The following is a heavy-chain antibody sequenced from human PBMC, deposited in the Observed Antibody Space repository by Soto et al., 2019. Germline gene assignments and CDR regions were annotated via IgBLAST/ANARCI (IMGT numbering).Heavy chain of an antibody. V-gene: IGHV4-59*12. CDR2: IYYRGSA. CDR3: AKGPYSSSWYWFDP. J-gene: IGHJ5*02. D-gene: IGHD6-13*01. Sequence: SETLSLTCTVSGGSISSYYWSWIRQPPGKGLEYIGNIYYRGSATYNPSLKSRVTISVDTSKNTLYLQMNSLRAEDTAVYYCAKGPYSSSWYWFDPWGQGTLVTVSS. CDR1: GGSISSYY.